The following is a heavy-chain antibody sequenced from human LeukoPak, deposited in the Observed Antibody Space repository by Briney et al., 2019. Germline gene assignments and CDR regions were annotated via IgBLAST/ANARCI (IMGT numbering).Heavy chain of an antibody. V-gene: IGHV3-23*01. CDR1: GFTFSSYG. J-gene: IGHJ4*02. CDR3: ARARRTIRDSCFDY. CDR2: ISGSGGTT. Sequence: PGGTLRLSCAASGFTFSSYGMSWVRQAPGKGLEWVSAISGSGGTTYYADSVKGRFTISRDNAKNSLYLQMNSLRAEDTAVYYCARARRTIRDSCFDYWGQGTLVTVSS. D-gene: IGHD1-14*01.